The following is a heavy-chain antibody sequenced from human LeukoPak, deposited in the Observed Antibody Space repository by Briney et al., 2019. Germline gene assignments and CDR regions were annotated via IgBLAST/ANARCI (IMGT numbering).Heavy chain of an antibody. CDR3: ARNTHYYGSGSYYPYYYYYMDV. CDR1: GGSISSYY. D-gene: IGHD3-10*01. J-gene: IGHJ6*03. V-gene: IGHV4-4*07. CDR2: IYTSGST. Sequence: SETLSLTCTVSGGSISSYYCSWVRQPAGKGLEWIGRIYTSGSTNYNPSLKSRVTISVDTSKNQFSLKLSSVTAADTAVYYCARNTHYYGSGSYYPYYYYYMDVWGKGTTVTVSS.